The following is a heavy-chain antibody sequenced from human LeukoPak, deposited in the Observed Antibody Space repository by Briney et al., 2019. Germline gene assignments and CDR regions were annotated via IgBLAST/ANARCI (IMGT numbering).Heavy chain of an antibody. J-gene: IGHJ4*02. D-gene: IGHD6-13*01. Sequence: SETLSLTCTVSGGSISSSSYYWGWVRQPPGKGLEWIGEIYHSGSTNYNPSLKSRVTISVDKSKNQFSLKLSSVTAADTAVYYCARAKIAAALFDYWGQGTLVTVSS. CDR2: IYHSGST. V-gene: IGHV4-39*07. CDR1: GGSISSSSYY. CDR3: ARAKIAAALFDY.